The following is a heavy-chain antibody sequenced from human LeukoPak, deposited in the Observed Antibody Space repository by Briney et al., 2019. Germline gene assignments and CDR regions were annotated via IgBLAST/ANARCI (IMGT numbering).Heavy chain of an antibody. CDR2: IKTDASEK. J-gene: IGHJ4*02. D-gene: IGHD6-13*01. CDR3: GKDITAGGLDY. Sequence: PGGSLRLSCETSGFIFSNCWMTWVRQAPGKGLERVANIKTDASEKYYADSVKGRFTISRDNAKNSLYLQMNSLRVEDTALYYCGKDITAGGLDYWGQGTLVTVSS. CDR1: GFIFSNCW. V-gene: IGHV3-7*03.